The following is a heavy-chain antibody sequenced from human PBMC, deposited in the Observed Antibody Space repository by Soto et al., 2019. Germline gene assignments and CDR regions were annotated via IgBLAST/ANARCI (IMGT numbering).Heavy chain of an antibody. V-gene: IGHV1-18*01. Sequence: QVHLVQSGAEVKKPGASVNVSCKTSGYTFTRNGISWVRQARGQGLEWMGWISPNSGNIKYAQKLQGRVIMTTDTSTSTAYMELRSLRSDDTAVYYCVKDRDSNSWPSRDVWGPGTTVTGSS. CDR2: ISPNSGNI. CDR1: GYTFTRNG. J-gene: IGHJ6*02. CDR3: VKDRDSNSWPSRDV. D-gene: IGHD3-22*01.